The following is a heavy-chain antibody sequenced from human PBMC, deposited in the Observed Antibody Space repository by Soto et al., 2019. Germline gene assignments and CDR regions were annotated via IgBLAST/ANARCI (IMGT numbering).Heavy chain of an antibody. CDR1: GFTFSNAW. D-gene: IGHD5-12*01. CDR3: IGTYSGSSMRFDY. Sequence: EVQLVESGGGLVKPGGSLRLSCAASGFTFSNAWLTWVRQAPGKGLEWVGRVKSKTDGRTIDYAAPVKDRFTISRDDSKNTLYLQMNSLKTEDTAVYYCIGTYSGSSMRFDYWGQGTLVTVSS. CDR2: VKSKTDGRTI. J-gene: IGHJ4*02. V-gene: IGHV3-15*01.